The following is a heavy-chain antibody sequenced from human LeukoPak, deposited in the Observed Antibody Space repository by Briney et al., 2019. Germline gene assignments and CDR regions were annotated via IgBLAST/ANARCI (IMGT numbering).Heavy chain of an antibody. CDR1: GFTFSSYA. D-gene: IGHD6-6*01. V-gene: IGHV3-23*01. CDR2: TSGSGGST. J-gene: IGHJ4*02. Sequence: GGSLRLTCAASGFTFSSYAMTWVRQAPGKGLECVSHTSGSGGSTYYADSVKGRFTISRDNSKNTLYLQMNSLRAEDTALYFCAKEGGGTLVRRKYYFDYWGQGTLVTVSS. CDR3: AKEGGGTLVRRKYYFDY.